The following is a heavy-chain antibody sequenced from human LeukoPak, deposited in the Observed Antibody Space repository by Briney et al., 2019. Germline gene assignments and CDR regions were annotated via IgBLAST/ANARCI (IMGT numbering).Heavy chain of an antibody. J-gene: IGHJ4*02. Sequence: GGSLRLSCAASRFTFNSYAMSWVRQAPGKGLEWVSVIGGSNGITFYVGSVKGRFTISRDNSKDTLYLQMNSLRAEDTAVYYCAKLSDYWGQGTLVTVSS. CDR2: IGGSNGIT. D-gene: IGHD2/OR15-2a*01. V-gene: IGHV3-23*01. CDR3: AKLSDY. CDR1: RFTFNSYA.